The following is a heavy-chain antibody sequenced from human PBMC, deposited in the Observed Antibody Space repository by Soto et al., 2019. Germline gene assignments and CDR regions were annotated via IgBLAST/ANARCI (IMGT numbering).Heavy chain of an antibody. CDR1: GGSISSGGYY. V-gene: IGHV4-31*03. J-gene: IGHJ4*02. CDR2: INYSGST. D-gene: IGHD2-8*02. Sequence: PSETLSLTCTVSGGSISSGGYYWSWIRQHPGKGLEWIGYINYSGSTYYNPSLKSRVTISVDTSKNQFSLKLTSVTAADTAVYYCARDKITGLFDYWGQGTLVTVS. CDR3: ARDKITGLFDY.